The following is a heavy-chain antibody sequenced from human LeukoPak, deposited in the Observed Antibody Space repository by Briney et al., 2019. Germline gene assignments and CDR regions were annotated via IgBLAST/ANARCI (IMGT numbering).Heavy chain of an antibody. V-gene: IGHV1-69*06. D-gene: IGHD3-22*01. CDR3: ASGAHSSGPPGRFDP. CDR2: IIPIFGTA. J-gene: IGHJ5*02. CDR1: GGTFSSYA. Sequence: SVKVSCKASGGTFSSYAISWVRQAPGQGLEWMGGIIPIFGTANYAQKFQGRVTITADKSTSTAYMALSSLRSEDTAVYYCASGAHSSGPPGRFDPWGQGTLVTVSS.